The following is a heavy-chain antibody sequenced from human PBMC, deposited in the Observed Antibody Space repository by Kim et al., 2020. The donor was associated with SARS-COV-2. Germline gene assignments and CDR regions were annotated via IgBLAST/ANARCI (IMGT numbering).Heavy chain of an antibody. J-gene: IGHJ5*02. V-gene: IGHV1-69*01. CDR2: FGTA. CDR3: ARGFEFDP. Sequence: FGTAKHAQKFRGRVTITADGSTSTAYMELSSLRSEDTAVYYCARGFEFDPWGQGTLVTVSS. D-gene: IGHD3-10*01.